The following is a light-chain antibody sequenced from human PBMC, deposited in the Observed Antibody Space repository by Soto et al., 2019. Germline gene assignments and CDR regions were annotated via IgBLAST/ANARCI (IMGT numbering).Light chain of an antibody. CDR2: GAS. Sequence: DIQMTQSPSSLSASIGDRVNITCRASQSIISYLNWYQQKPGKAPNLLIYGASSLQSGVPSRFSGSGSGTEFTLTITSLQPGDFATYYCQHSYNNPTTFGQGTKVDLK. V-gene: IGKV1-39*01. J-gene: IGKJ2*01. CDR3: QHSYNNPTT. CDR1: QSIISY.